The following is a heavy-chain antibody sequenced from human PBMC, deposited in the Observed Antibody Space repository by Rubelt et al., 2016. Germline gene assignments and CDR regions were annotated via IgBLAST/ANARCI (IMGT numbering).Heavy chain of an antibody. D-gene: IGHD6-6*01. V-gene: IGHV3-48*04. Sequence: AASGFTFSSYSMNWVRQAPGRGLVWVSYISTSSSTIYYADSVKGRFTISRDNAKNSLYLQMNSLRAEDTAVYYCARGLLSTIAARQGYYWGQGTLVTVSS. J-gene: IGHJ4*02. CDR3: ARGLLSTIAARQGYY. CDR2: ISTSSSTI. CDR1: GFTFSSYS.